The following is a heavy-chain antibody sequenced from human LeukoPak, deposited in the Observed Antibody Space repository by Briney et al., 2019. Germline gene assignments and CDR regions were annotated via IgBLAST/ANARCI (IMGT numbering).Heavy chain of an antibody. CDR3: ARNVGYSSSCCNWFDP. V-gene: IGHV4-39*07. CDR1: GGSISSSSYY. Sequence: SETLSLTCTVSGGSISSSSYYWGWIRQPPGKGLEWIGSIYYSGSTYYNPSLKSRVTISVDTSKNQFSLKLSSVTAADTAVYYCARNVGYSSSCCNWFDPWGQGTLVTVSS. J-gene: IGHJ5*02. D-gene: IGHD6-13*01. CDR2: IYYSGST.